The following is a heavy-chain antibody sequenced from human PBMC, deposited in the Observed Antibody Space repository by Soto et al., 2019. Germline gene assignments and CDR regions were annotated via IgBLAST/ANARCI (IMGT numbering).Heavy chain of an antibody. Sequence: ASVKVSCKASGYTFTSYGISWVRQAPGQELEWMGWISAYNGNTNYAQKLQGRVTMTTDTSTSTAYMELRSLRSDDTAVYYCARAIDCSSTSCYHASRVLPSPMAFDIWGQGTMVTVSS. D-gene: IGHD2-2*01. V-gene: IGHV1-18*04. CDR2: ISAYNGNT. J-gene: IGHJ3*02. CDR1: GYTFTSYG. CDR3: ARAIDCSSTSCYHASRVLPSPMAFDI.